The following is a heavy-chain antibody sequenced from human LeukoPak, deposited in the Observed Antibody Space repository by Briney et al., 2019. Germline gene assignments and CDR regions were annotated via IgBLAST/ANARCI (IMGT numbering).Heavy chain of an antibody. D-gene: IGHD4-17*01. J-gene: IGHJ4*02. CDR2: ISSSSNTI. CDR1: GFTFSSYS. V-gene: IGHV3-48*02. Sequence: PGGSLRLSCAASGFTFSSYSMNWVRQAPGKGLEWVSYISSSSNTIYYADSVKGRFTISRDNAKNSLYLQMNSLRDEDTAVYYCARLPHDYGSRPFDYWGQGTLVTVSS. CDR3: ARLPHDYGSRPFDY.